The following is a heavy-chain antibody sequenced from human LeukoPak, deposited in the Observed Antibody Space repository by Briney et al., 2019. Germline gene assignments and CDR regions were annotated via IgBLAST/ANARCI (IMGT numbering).Heavy chain of an antibody. D-gene: IGHD5-12*01. V-gene: IGHV3-21*01. CDR3: ANGYSGYDWDPTGY. CDR2: ISSSSSYI. J-gene: IGHJ4*02. Sequence: PGGSLRLSCAASGFTFSDHYMDWVRQAPGKGLEWVSSISSSSSYIYYADSVKGRFTISRDNAKNSLYLQMNSLRAEDTAVYYCANGYSGYDWDPTGYWGQGTLVTVSS. CDR1: GFTFSDHY.